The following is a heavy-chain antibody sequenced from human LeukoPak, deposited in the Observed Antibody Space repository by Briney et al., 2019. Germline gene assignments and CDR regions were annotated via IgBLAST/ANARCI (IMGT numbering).Heavy chain of an antibody. CDR2: ISWNSGSI. CDR1: GFTFDDYA. Sequence: GGSLRLSCAASGFTFDDYAMHWGRQAPGKGLEWVSGISWNSGSIGYADSVKGRFTISRDNAKNSLYLQMNSLRAEDTALYYCAKDIYSSSPYGMDVWGQGTTVTVSS. J-gene: IGHJ6*02. V-gene: IGHV3-9*01. D-gene: IGHD6-13*01. CDR3: AKDIYSSSPYGMDV.